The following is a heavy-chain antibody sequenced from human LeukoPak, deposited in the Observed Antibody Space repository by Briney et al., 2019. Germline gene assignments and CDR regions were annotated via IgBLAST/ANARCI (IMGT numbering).Heavy chain of an antibody. Sequence: PGGSLRLSCAASGFTFSSYAMTWVRQAPGKGLEWVSSISETGGTTYYADSVRGRFTISRDTSKNTLYLQMNSLRAEDTAVYYCAKGTIAAAGYYFDYWGQGTLVTVSS. CDR3: AKGTIAAAGYYFDY. J-gene: IGHJ4*02. CDR1: GFTFSSYA. V-gene: IGHV3-23*01. D-gene: IGHD6-13*01. CDR2: ISETGGTT.